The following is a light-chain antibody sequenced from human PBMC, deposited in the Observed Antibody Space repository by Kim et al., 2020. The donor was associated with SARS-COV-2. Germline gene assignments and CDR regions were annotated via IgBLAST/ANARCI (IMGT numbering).Light chain of an antibody. CDR2: DAA. Sequence: PGVSATLSCKASRNVGICLAWYQQTPGQAPRILIYDAAIRAAGIPDRFSGSGSGTDFTLTIGSLAPEDFAVYYCQQRCNWPPALTFGGGTKVDIK. CDR1: RNVGIC. J-gene: IGKJ4*02. CDR3: QQRCNWPPALT. V-gene: IGKV3-11*01.